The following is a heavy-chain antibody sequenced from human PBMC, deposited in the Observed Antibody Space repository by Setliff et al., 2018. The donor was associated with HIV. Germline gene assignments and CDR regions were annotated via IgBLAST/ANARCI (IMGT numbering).Heavy chain of an antibody. V-gene: IGHV4-59*11. D-gene: IGHD3-3*01. CDR3: ARGLSITVFGVVRTGNYMGV. CDR2: ISYSEYT. CDR1: GDPINSHY. Sequence: SETLSLTCTVSGDPINSHYWSWIRQPPGERLEWIGHISYSEYTNYNPSLKSRVTISLDTSKKHFSLDLYSVTAADTAVYYCARGLSITVFGVVRTGNYMGVWGKGTTVTVSS. J-gene: IGHJ6*03.